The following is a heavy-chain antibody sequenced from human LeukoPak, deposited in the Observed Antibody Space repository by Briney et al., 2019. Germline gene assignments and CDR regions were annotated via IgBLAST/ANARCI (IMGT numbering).Heavy chain of an antibody. CDR1: GGSIGSYY. CDR2: IYYSGST. V-gene: IGHV4-59*01. D-gene: IGHD3-22*01. CDR3: ARNPPYDSSAIDY. J-gene: IGHJ4*02. Sequence: PSETLSLTXTVSGGSIGSYYWSWIRQAPGKGLEWLGYIYYSGSTNYNPSLKSRVTISVDTSKNQYSLKLSSVTAADTAVYYCARNPPYDSSAIDYWGQGTLVTVSS.